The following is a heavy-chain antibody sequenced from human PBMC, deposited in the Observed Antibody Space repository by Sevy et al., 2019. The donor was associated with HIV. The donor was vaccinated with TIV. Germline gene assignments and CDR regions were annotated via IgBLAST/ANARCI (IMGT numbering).Heavy chain of an antibody. D-gene: IGHD3-16*01. CDR2: IYHSGST. Sequence: SETLSLTCAVSGGSISSVNWWHWVRQPPGKGLEWIGEIYHSGSTNYNPSLKSRVTISVDNSKNQFSLKLSSVTAADTAVYYCARGGETPRGFDPWGQGSLVTVPS. CDR1: GGSISSVNW. J-gene: IGHJ5*02. CDR3: ARGGETPRGFDP. V-gene: IGHV4-4*02.